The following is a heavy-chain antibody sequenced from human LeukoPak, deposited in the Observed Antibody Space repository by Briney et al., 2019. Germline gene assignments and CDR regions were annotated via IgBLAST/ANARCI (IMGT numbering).Heavy chain of an antibody. J-gene: IGHJ6*02. CDR3: ARDPSGMVAATNYYYGMDV. Sequence: SETLSLTCAVYGGSFSGYYWSWIRQPPGKGLEWIGEINHSGSTNYNPSLKSRVTISVDTSKNQFSLKLSSVTAADTAVYYCARDPSGMVAATNYYYGMDVWGQGTTVTASS. CDR1: GGSFSGYY. D-gene: IGHD2-15*01. V-gene: IGHV4-34*01. CDR2: INHSGST.